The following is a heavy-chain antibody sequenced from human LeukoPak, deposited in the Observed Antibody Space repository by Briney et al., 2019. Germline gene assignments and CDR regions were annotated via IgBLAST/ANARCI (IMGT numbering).Heavy chain of an antibody. Sequence: GGSLRLSCVASGITVSGYGLNWVRQTPGKGLEWVSSISDRVYYADSVKGRFTISRDDAKNSLYLQMNSLRADDTAVYYCARGGWPRFWSQGTPVTVSS. CDR3: ARGGWPRF. CDR1: GITVSGYG. D-gene: IGHD5-12*01. J-gene: IGHJ4*02. CDR2: ISDRV. V-gene: IGHV3-21*01.